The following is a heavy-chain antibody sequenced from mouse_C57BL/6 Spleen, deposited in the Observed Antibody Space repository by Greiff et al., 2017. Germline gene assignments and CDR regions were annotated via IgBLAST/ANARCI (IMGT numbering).Heavy chain of an antibody. CDR2: INPGSGGS. V-gene: IGHV1-54*01. Sequence: QVQLKESGAELVRPGTSVKVSCKASGYAFTNYLIEWVKQRPGQGLEWIGVINPGSGGSNYNEKFKGKATLTADKSSSTAYMQLSSLTSEDSAVYFCARNYASPDYWGQGTTLTVSS. CDR3: ARNYASPDY. CDR1: GYAFTNYL. J-gene: IGHJ2*01. D-gene: IGHD1-1*01.